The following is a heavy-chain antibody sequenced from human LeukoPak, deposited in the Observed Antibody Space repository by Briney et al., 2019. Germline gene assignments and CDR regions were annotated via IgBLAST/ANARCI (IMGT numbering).Heavy chain of an antibody. V-gene: IGHV4-59*08. CDR3: ARLRITGGHYYQHGLDV. J-gene: IGHJ6*02. CDR1: GGSISSYY. CDR2: IYNSGSI. D-gene: IGHD2-8*02. Sequence: SETLSLTCTVSGGSISSYYWSWIRQPPGKGLEWIGYIYNSGSINYNPSLKSRVTTSVDTSKKQFSLKLCSVTAADTAVYYCARLRITGGHYYQHGLDVWGQGTTVTVSS.